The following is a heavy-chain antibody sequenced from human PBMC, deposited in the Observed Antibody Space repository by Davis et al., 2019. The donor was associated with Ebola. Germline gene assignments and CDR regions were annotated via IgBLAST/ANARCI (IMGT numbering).Heavy chain of an antibody. J-gene: IGHJ5*02. V-gene: IGHV3-30-3*01. CDR3: ARAHATSGYSWSDH. Sequence: GGSLRLSCAASGFPFSYHAMHWVRQAPGKGLEWVAAISYEANSQYYVDSVKGRFTISRDNFKKTLSLQMNGLRIEDTAVYSCARAHATSGYSWSDHWGQGTLVTVSS. CDR1: GFPFSYHA. CDR2: ISYEANSQ. D-gene: IGHD3-22*01.